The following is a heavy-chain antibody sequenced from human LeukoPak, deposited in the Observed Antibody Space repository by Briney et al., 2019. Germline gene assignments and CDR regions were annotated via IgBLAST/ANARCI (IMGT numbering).Heavy chain of an antibody. CDR1: GFIFDGYA. CDR3: TKDIGERGYSVH. V-gene: IGHV3-43*02. D-gene: IGHD5/OR15-5a*01. J-gene: IGHJ4*02. Sequence: TGGSLRLSCAASGFIFDGYAMHWVRQAPGKGLEWVSLISGDGGRTYYADSVKGRFTISRDNSKNSLYLQMNGLRTEDTALYYCTKDIGERGYSVHWGQGTLVTVSS. CDR2: ISGDGGRT.